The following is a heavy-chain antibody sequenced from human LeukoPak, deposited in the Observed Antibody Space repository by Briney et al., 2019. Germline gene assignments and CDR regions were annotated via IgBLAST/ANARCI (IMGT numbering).Heavy chain of an antibody. CDR2: IYYSGST. J-gene: IGHJ4*02. CDR1: GGSISSGGYY. V-gene: IGHV4-31*03. Sequence: SQTLSLTCTVSGGSISSGGYYWSWIPQHPGKGLEWIGYIYYSGSTYYHPSLKSRVTISVDTSKNQFSLKLSSVTAADTAVYYCARGGDRSGYYYESYFDYWGQGTLVTVSS. D-gene: IGHD3-22*01. CDR3: ARGGDRSGYYYESYFDY.